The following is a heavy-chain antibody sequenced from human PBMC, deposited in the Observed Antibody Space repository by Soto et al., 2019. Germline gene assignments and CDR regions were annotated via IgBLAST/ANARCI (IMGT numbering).Heavy chain of an antibody. J-gene: IGHJ4*02. V-gene: IGHV4-59*12. CDR2: IYYSGST. Sequence: PSETLSLTCTVSGGSISSYYWSWIRQPPGKGLEWIGYIYYSGSTNYNPSLKSRVTISVDTSKNQFSLKLSSVTAADTAVYYCATEVSGWSSRAFDYWGQGTLVTVSS. CDR1: GGSISSYY. CDR3: ATEVSGWSSRAFDY. D-gene: IGHD6-13*01.